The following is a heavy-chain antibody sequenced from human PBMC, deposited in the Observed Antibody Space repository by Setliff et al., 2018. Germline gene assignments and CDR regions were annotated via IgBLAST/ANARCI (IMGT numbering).Heavy chain of an antibody. J-gene: IGHJ5*01. Sequence: GGSLRLSCAASGFTFSSHWMHWVRQAPGKGLVWVSRISEDGSDTTYADSVKGRFTVSRDNAKNSLYLQMNSLRTEDTAVYFCARRPGWIPWFDSWGQGTLVTVSS. CDR1: GFTFSSHW. CDR2: ISEDGSDT. D-gene: IGHD5-18*01. V-gene: IGHV3-74*01. CDR3: ARRPGWIPWFDS.